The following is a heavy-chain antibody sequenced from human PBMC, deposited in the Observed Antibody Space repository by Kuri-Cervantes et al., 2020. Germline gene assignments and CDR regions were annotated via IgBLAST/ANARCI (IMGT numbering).Heavy chain of an antibody. CDR2: IKSKTDGGTT. CDR1: GFTFSNAW. J-gene: IGHJ4*02. D-gene: IGHD4-17*01. Sequence: GESLKISCAASGFTFSNAWMSWVRQAPGKGLEWVGRIKSKTDGGTTDYAAPVKGRFTISRDDSKNTLYLQMNSLKTEDTAVYYCTRDHRGYGDYLYYFDYWGQGTLVTVSS. CDR3: TRDHRGYGDYLYYFDY. V-gene: IGHV3-15*01.